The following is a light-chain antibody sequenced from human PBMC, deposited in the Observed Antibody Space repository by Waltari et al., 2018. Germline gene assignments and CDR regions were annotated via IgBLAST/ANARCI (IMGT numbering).Light chain of an antibody. CDR1: SSNIGSNT. CDR2: SNN. V-gene: IGLV1-44*01. Sequence: QSVLTQPPSASGTPGQRVTISCSGSSSNIGSNTVNWYQQPPGTAPKLLTYSNNQRPSGVPDRFSGSKSGTSASLAISGLQSEDEADYYCAAWDDSLNGAVFGGGTQLTVL. CDR3: AAWDDSLNGAV. J-gene: IGLJ7*01.